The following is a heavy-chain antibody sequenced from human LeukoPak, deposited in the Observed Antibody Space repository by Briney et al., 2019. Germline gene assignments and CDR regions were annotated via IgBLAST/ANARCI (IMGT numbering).Heavy chain of an antibody. V-gene: IGHV4-59*02. CDR2: IYYSGST. J-gene: IGHJ5*02. CDR3: ARDLPSGWFDP. CDR1: GVSVSSYY. Sequence: SETLSLTCTVSGVSVSSYYWSWIRQPPGQGLEWVGYIYYSGSTNYNPSLKSRVTISVDTSKNQFSLKLSSVTAADTAVYYCARDLPSGWFDPWGQGTLVTVSS. D-gene: IGHD6-25*01.